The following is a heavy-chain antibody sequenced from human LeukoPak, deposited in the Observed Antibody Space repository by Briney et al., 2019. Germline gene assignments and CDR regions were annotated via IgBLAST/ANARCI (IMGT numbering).Heavy chain of an antibody. CDR2: ISYDGSNK. CDR3: ARAGGVVPAARFDY. D-gene: IGHD2-2*01. Sequence: PGGSLRLSRAASGFTFSSYAMHWVRQAPGKGLEWVAVISYDGSNKYYADSVKGRFTISRDNSKNSLYLQMNSLRAEDTAVYYCARAGGVVPAARFDYWGQGTLVTVSS. J-gene: IGHJ4*02. V-gene: IGHV3-30-3*01. CDR1: GFTFSSYA.